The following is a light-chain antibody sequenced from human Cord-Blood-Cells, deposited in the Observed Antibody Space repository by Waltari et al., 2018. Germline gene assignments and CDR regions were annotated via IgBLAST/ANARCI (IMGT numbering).Light chain of an antibody. Sequence: SSELTQDPAVSVALGQTVRITCQGASLRSYYASWYQQKPGQAPVLVIYGKNNRPSGIPDRFSGSNSGNTASLTITGAQAEDEADYYCNSRDSSGNHLVVFGGGTKLTVL. CDR2: GKN. J-gene: IGLJ2*01. CDR1: SLRSYY. CDR3: NSRDSSGNHLVV. V-gene: IGLV3-19*01.